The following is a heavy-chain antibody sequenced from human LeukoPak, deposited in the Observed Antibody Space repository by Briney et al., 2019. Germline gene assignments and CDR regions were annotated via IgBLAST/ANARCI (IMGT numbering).Heavy chain of an antibody. D-gene: IGHD2-2*02. V-gene: IGHV1-69*04. J-gene: IGHJ4*02. CDR3: AREVVPAAIEFGFDY. CDR2: IIPIFGIA. Sequence: SVKVSCKASGGTFSSYAISWVRQAPGQGLEWMGRIIPIFGIANYAQKFQGRVTITADKSTSTAYMELSSLRSEDTAVYYCAREVVPAAIEFGFDYWGQETLVTVSS. CDR1: GGTFSSYA.